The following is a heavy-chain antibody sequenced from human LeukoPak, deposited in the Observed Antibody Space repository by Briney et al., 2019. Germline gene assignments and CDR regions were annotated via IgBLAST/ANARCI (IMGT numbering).Heavy chain of an antibody. J-gene: IGHJ4*02. CDR3: AKSVSGYDYVSDY. CDR1: GFTFSSYN. CDR2: ISSGSSAI. D-gene: IGHD5-12*01. Sequence: PGGSLRLSCAASGFTFSSYNMNWVRQAPGKGLEWVSYISSGSSAIYYADSVKGRFTISRGNAKNSLYLQMNSLRAEDTAVYYCAKSVSGYDYVSDYWGQGTLVTVSS. V-gene: IGHV3-48*01.